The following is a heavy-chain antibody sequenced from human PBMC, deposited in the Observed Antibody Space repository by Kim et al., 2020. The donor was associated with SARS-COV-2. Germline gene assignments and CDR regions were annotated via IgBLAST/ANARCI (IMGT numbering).Heavy chain of an antibody. CDR1: GFTFSSYA. CDR2: ISYDGSNK. V-gene: IGHV3-30-3*01. CDR3: ARGKVYPYYYYYGMDV. J-gene: IGHJ6*02. Sequence: GGSLRLSCAASGFTFSSYAMHWVRQAPGKGLEWVAVISYDGSNKYYADSVKGRFTISRDNSKNTLYLQMNSLRAEDTAVYYCARGKVYPYYYYYGMDVWGQGTTVTVSS.